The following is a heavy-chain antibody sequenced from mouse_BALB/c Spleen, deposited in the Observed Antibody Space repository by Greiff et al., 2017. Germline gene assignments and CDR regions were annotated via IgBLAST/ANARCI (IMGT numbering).Heavy chain of an antibody. V-gene: IGHV1-9*01. Sequence: QVQLKESGAELMKPGASVKISCKATGYTFSSYWIEWVKQRPGHGLEWIGEILPGSGSTNYNEKFKGKATFTADTSSNTAYMQLSSLTSEDSAVYYCAPGYYDYGEVAMDYWGQGTSVTVSS. J-gene: IGHJ4*01. CDR2: ILPGSGST. CDR1: GYTFSSYW. CDR3: APGYYDYGEVAMDY. D-gene: IGHD2-4*01.